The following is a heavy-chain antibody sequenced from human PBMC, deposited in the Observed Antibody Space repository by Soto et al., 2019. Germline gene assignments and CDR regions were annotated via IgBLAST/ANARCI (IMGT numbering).Heavy chain of an antibody. CDR2: INHSGST. V-gene: IGHV4-34*01. D-gene: IGHD5-12*01. CDR1: GGSFSGYY. J-gene: IGHJ6*02. Sequence: SETLSLTCAVYGGSFSGYYWSWIHQPPGKGLEWIGEINHSGSTNYNPSLKSRVTISVDTSKNQFSLKLSSVTAADTAVYYCASTRSGYDFYYYGMDVWGQGTTVTVS. CDR3: ASTRSGYDFYYYGMDV.